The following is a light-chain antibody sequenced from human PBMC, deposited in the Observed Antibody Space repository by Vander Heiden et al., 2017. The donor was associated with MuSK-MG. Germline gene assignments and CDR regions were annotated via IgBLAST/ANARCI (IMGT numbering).Light chain of an antibody. CDR1: QSVSSN. V-gene: IGKV3-15*01. CDR2: EAP. CDR3: QQDNYWPLT. J-gene: IGKJ4*01. Sequence: EIVMTQSPATLSVSPGERVTLPCRASQSVSSNLAWYQQKPGQAPRLLIYEAPTWATGIPARFSGSGSGTEFTLTISSLQSEDFAVYFCQQDNYWPLTFGGGTKVEIK.